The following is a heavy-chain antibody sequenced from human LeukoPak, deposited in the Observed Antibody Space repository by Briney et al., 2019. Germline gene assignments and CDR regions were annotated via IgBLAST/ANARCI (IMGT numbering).Heavy chain of an antibody. CDR1: GGSFSANY. Sequence: SETLSLTCAVYGGSFSANYWTLIRQTPGEGLEWIGESSHTGDITNYNPSLKGRAAISVDSSKRQFFLKLTSVTAADTGVYYWARVPDFIARPCDSWGPGTLVTVS. V-gene: IGHV4-34*01. D-gene: IGHD1-1*01. J-gene: IGHJ4*02. CDR2: SSHTGDIT. CDR3: ARVPDFIARPCDS.